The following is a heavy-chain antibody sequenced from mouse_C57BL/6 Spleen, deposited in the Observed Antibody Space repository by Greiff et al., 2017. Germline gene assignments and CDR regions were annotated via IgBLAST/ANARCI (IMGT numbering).Heavy chain of an antibody. J-gene: IGHJ2*01. CDR3: ARSTTVVAPPYYFDY. CDR1: GYTFTSYD. CDR2: IYPRDGST. V-gene: IGHV1-85*01. Sequence: QVHVKQSGPELVKPGASVKLSCKASGYTFTSYDINWVKQRPGQGLEWIGWIYPRDGSTKYNEKFKGKATLTVDTSSSTAYMELHSLTSEDSAVYFCARSTTVVAPPYYFDYWGQGTTLTVSS. D-gene: IGHD1-1*01.